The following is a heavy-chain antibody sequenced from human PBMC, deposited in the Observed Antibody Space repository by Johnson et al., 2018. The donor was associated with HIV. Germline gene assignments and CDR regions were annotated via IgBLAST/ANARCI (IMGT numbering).Heavy chain of an antibody. Sequence: QVRLVESGGGVVQPGRSLRLSCAASGFTFSSYGMHWVRQAPGKGLEWVAVISYDGGNKYYADSVKGRFTISRDNSKNTLYLQMNSLRAEDTAVYYCAKWSIVGATFSDAFDIWGQGTMVTVSS. V-gene: IGHV3-30*18. CDR3: AKWSIVGATFSDAFDI. CDR2: ISYDGGNK. J-gene: IGHJ3*02. CDR1: GFTFSSYG. D-gene: IGHD1-26*01.